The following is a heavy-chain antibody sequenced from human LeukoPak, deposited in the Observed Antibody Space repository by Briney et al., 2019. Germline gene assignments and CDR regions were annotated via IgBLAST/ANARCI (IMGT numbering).Heavy chain of an antibody. V-gene: IGHV3-53*01. CDR1: GFTVSSNY. J-gene: IGHJ6*04. Sequence: GGSLRLSCAASGFTVSSNYMSWVRQAPGKGLEGVSVIYSGGSTYYADSVKGRFTISRDNSKNTLYLQMNSLRAEDTAVYYCARAPDYYDSSGYYSDVWGKGTTVTVSS. D-gene: IGHD3-22*01. CDR2: IYSGGST. CDR3: ARAPDYYDSSGYYSDV.